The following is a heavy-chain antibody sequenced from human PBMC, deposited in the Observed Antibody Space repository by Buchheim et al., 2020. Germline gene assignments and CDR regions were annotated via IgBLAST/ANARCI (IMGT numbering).Heavy chain of an antibody. D-gene: IGHD3-22*01. CDR3: ARDGDSSGYMGYYGMDV. CDR1: GGSFSGYY. V-gene: IGHV4-34*01. CDR2: INHSGST. J-gene: IGHJ6*02. Sequence: QVQLQQWGAGLLKPSETLSLTCAVYGGSFSGYYWSWIRQPPGKGLEWIGEINHSGSTNYNPSLKSRVTISVDTSKNQFSLKLGSVTAADTAVYYCARDGDSSGYMGYYGMDVWGQGTT.